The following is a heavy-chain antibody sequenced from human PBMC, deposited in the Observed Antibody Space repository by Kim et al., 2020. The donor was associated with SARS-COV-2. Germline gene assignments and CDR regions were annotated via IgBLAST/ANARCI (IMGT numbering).Heavy chain of an antibody. J-gene: IGHJ6*02. CDR1: GGTFSSYA. V-gene: IGHV1-69*13. Sequence: SVKVSCKASGGTFSSYAISWVRQAPGQGLEWMGGIIPIFGTANYAQKFQGRVTITADESTSTAYMELSSLRSEDTAVYYCARPSGYYVPDNSEDGMDVWGQGTTVTVSS. CDR3: ARPSGYYVPDNSEDGMDV. CDR2: IIPIFGTA. D-gene: IGHD3-22*01.